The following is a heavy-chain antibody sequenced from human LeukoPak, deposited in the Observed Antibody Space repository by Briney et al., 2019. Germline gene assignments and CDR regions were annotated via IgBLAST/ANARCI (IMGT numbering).Heavy chain of an antibody. D-gene: IGHD2-8*01. CDR1: GGSISGYY. V-gene: IGHV4-59*08. CDR2: IFYTGST. CDR3: VRQPYTSGAYYFDY. Sequence: PSETLSLTCTVSGGSISGYYWSWIRQPPGEGLEWIGYIFYTGSTNYNPSLKSRVTMSVDTSKNQFSLQLSSVTAADTAVYYCVRQPYTSGAYYFDYWGQGTLVTVSS. J-gene: IGHJ4*02.